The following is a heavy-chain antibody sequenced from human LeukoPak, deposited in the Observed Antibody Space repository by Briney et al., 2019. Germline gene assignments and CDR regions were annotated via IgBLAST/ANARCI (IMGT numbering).Heavy chain of an antibody. CDR2: ISSSSSYI. CDR1: GFTFSSYS. D-gene: IGHD4-23*01. Sequence: TGGSLRLSCAASGFTFSSYSMNCVRQAPGKGLEWVSSISSSSSYIYYADSVKGRFTISRDNAKNSLYLQMNSLRAEDTAVYYCARTRLRWTRGAFDIWGQGTMVTVSS. V-gene: IGHV3-21*04. CDR3: ARTRLRWTRGAFDI. J-gene: IGHJ3*02.